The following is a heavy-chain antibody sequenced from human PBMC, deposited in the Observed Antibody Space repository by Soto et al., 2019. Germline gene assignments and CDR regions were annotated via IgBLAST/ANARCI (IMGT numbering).Heavy chain of an antibody. CDR3: ARLPQTGIAAAAAYYFDY. J-gene: IGHJ4*02. CDR2: IYPGDSDT. V-gene: IGHV5-51*01. D-gene: IGHD6-13*01. CDR1: GYSFTSYW. Sequence: GESLKISCKGSGYSFTSYWIGWVRQMPGKGLEWMGIIYPGDSDTRYSPSFQGQVTISADKSISTAYLQWSSLKASDTARYYCARLPQTGIAAAAAYYFDYWGQGTLVTVSS.